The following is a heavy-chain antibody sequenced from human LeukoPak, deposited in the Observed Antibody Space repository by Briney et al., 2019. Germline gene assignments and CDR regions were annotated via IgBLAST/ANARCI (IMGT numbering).Heavy chain of an antibody. CDR2: INHSGST. V-gene: IGHV4-34*01. Sequence: PSETLSLTCAVYGGSFSGYYWSWIRQPPGKGLEWIGEINHSGSTNYNPSLKSRVTISVDTSKNQFSLKLSSVTAADTAVYYCAPSPDYYDSSGYYGAPIDYWGQGTLVTVSP. CDR1: GGSFSGYY. D-gene: IGHD3-22*01. J-gene: IGHJ4*02. CDR3: APSPDYYDSSGYYGAPIDY.